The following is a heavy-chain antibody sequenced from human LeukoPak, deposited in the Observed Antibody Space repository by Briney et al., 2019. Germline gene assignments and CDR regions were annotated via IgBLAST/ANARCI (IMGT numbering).Heavy chain of an antibody. D-gene: IGHD6-19*01. CDR1: GGSIYSHY. Sequence: SETLSLTCAVSGGSIYSHYWGWIRQPPGKGLEWIGDIYYKGNTNYNPSLKSRVTISLDTSKNHLSLTLTSVVAADTAIYYCMRCDTGWNYSVYWGQGLGVTVSS. CDR2: IYYKGNT. CDR3: MRCDTGWNYSVY. J-gene: IGHJ4*02. V-gene: IGHV4-59*08.